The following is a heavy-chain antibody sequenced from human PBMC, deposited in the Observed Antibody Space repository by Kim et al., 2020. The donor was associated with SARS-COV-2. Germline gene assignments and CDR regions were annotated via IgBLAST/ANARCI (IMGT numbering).Heavy chain of an antibody. CDR1: GYTFTSYG. CDR2: ISAYNGNT. D-gene: IGHD3-16*02. Sequence: ASVKVSCKASGYTFTSYGISWVRQAPGQGLEWMGWISAYNGNTNYAQKLQGRVTMTTDTSTSTAYMELRSLRSDDTAVYYCARDLEGELSFPYYFDYWGQGTLVTVSS. J-gene: IGHJ4*02. V-gene: IGHV1-18*01. CDR3: ARDLEGELSFPYYFDY.